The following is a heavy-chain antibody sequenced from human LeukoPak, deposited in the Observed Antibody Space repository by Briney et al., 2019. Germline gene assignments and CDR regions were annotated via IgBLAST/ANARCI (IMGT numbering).Heavy chain of an antibody. D-gene: IGHD4-17*01. CDR1: GFTFNIYT. J-gene: IGHJ4*02. V-gene: IGHV3-21*01. CDR2: ISSSSSSI. Sequence: KPGGSLILSCAASGFTFNIYTMNWVRQAPGKGLEWVSSISSSSSSIHYADSVKGRFTISRDNAKNSLYLQMNSLRAEDTAVYYCARVGPTGYFDYWGQKTLVTVSS. CDR3: ARVGPTGYFDY.